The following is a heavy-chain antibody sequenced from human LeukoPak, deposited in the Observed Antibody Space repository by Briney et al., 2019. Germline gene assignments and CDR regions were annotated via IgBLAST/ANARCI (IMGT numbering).Heavy chain of an antibody. CDR1: GGSITGSGYY. J-gene: IGHJ4*02. CDR3: TRRGPDTIVVVSPFDY. CDR2: IYHSGKT. D-gene: IGHD3-22*01. V-gene: IGHV4-39*01. Sequence: SETLSLTCSVSGGSITGSGYYWGWIRQRPGKGPEWIGSIYHSGKTYYNPSLKRRVLISVDTSKRQFSLKLSSVTAADTAVYYCTRRGPDTIVVVSPFDYWGQGTQVTVSS.